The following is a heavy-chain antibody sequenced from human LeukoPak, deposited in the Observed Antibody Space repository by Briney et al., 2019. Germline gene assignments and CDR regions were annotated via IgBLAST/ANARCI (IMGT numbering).Heavy chain of an antibody. D-gene: IGHD3-16*01. CDR3: ARDLTSYDYVWDY. CDR1: GFTFSSYE. V-gene: IGHV3-48*03. CDR2: ISSSGSTV. J-gene: IGHJ4*02. Sequence: GGSLRRSCAASGFTFSSYEMNWVRQAPGKGLEWVSYISSSGSTVYYADSVKGRFTISRDNAKNSLYLQMNSLRAEDTAVYYCARDLTSYDYVWDYWGQGTLVTVSS.